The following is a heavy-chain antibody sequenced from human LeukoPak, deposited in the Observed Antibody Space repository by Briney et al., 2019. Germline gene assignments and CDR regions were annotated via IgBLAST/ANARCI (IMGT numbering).Heavy chain of an antibody. D-gene: IGHD6-13*01. CDR3: ARAKIAAAGTVYFQH. Sequence: HTGGSLRLSCTVSGFTVSSNYMSWVRQAPGKGLEWVSVIYSGGSTYYADSVKGRFTISRDNSKNTLYLQMNSLRAEDTAVYYCARAKIAAAGTVYFQHWGQGTLVTVSS. CDR1: GFTVSSNY. J-gene: IGHJ1*01. V-gene: IGHV3-66*01. CDR2: IYSGGST.